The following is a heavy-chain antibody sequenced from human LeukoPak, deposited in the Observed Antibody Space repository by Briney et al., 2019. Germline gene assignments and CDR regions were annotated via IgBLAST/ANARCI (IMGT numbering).Heavy chain of an antibody. CDR3: ARDTAAGTGYFDL. V-gene: IGHV4-59*01. CDR1: GFTFSSFW. CDR2: IYYSGST. J-gene: IGHJ2*01. Sequence: GSLRLSCAASGFTFSSFWMSWVRQAPGKGLEWIGYIYYSGSTNYNPSLKSRVTISVDTSKNQFSLKLSSVTAADTAVYYCARDTAAGTGYFDLWGRGTLVTVSS. D-gene: IGHD6-13*01.